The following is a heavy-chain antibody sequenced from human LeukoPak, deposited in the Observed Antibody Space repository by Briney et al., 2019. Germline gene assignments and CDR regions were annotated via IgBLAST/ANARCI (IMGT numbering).Heavy chain of an antibody. CDR2: ISAYNGNT. CDR3: AKTYYYDSSGLNAFDI. V-gene: IGHV1-18*01. D-gene: IGHD3-22*01. J-gene: IGHJ3*02. CDR1: GYTFTSYG. Sequence: ASVKVSCKASGYTFTSYGISWVRQAPGQGLEWMGWISAYNGNTNYAQKLQGRVTMTTDTSTSTAYMELRSLRSDDTAVYYCAKTYYYDSSGLNAFDIWGQGTMVIVSS.